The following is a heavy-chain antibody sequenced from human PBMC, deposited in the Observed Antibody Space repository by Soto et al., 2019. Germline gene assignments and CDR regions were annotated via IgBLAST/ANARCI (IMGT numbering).Heavy chain of an antibody. D-gene: IGHD4-17*01. CDR1: GFTFTYYS. J-gene: IGHJ4*02. Sequence: PGGSLRLSCAGSGFTFTYYSMIWVRQAPGKGLEWISYMSSTSNIAYYVDSVNGRFTTSRDNDKNSLYLQMNSLRDEDTAVYYCASCYGDYEFPCEYWGQGTLVTVSS. CDR2: MSSTSNIA. CDR3: ASCYGDYEFPCEY. V-gene: IGHV3-48*02.